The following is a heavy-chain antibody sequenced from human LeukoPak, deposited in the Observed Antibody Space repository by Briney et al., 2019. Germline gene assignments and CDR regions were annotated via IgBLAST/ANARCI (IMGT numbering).Heavy chain of an antibody. CDR3: VKVRGRARVGYFDY. CDR1: GFTFSSSR. Sequence: GGSLRLSCAASGFTFSSSRIHWVRQAPGKGLAWVSRINKDGSVTDYAESVKGRFSISRDNAKNTLYLQMNSLRVEDTAIYYCVKVRGRARVGYFDYWGQGTLVTVSS. D-gene: IGHD1-26*01. V-gene: IGHV3-74*01. CDR2: INKDGSVT. J-gene: IGHJ4*02.